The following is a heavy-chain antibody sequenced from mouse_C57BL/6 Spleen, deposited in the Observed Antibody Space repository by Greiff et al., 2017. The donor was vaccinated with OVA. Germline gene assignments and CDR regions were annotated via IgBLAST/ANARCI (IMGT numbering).Heavy chain of an antibody. CDR3: ARDSAWFAY. J-gene: IGHJ3*01. Sequence: EVKLVESGGGLVKPGGSLKLPCAASGFTFSDYGMHWVRQAPEKGLEWVAYISSGSSTIYYADTVKGRFTISRDNAKNTLFLQMTSLRSEDTAMYYCARDSAWFAYWGQGTLVTVAA. CDR2: ISSGSSTI. CDR1: GFTFSDYG. V-gene: IGHV5-17*01.